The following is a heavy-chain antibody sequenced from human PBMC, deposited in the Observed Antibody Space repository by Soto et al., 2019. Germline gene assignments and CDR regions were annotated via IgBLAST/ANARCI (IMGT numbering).Heavy chain of an antibody. V-gene: IGHV1-18*01. J-gene: IGHJ4*02. Sequence: QVQLVQSGAEVKKPGASVKVSCKASGYTFASYAISWMRQAPGQVLEWMGWISAYNGNTNYAQKPQGRVTMTTDTSTSTADKELRSLRSADTSVYYCARGPPPPDYWGQRPLVTVSS. CDR3: ARGPPPPDY. CDR1: GYTFASYA. CDR2: ISAYNGNT.